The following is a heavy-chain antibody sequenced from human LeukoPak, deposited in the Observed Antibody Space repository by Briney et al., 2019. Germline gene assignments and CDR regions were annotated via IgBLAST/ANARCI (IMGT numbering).Heavy chain of an antibody. CDR2: INPNRGGT. D-gene: IGHD3-3*01. CDR1: GYTFTGYY. CDR3: ARDTVIMSYYYYGMDV. V-gene: IGHV1-2*02. J-gene: IGHJ6*02. Sequence: VASVKVSCKASGYTFTGYYMHWVRQAPGQGLEWMGWINPNRGGTNYAQKFQGRVTMTRDTSISTAYMELSRLRSDDTAVYYCARDTVIMSYYYYGMDVWGQGTTVTVSS.